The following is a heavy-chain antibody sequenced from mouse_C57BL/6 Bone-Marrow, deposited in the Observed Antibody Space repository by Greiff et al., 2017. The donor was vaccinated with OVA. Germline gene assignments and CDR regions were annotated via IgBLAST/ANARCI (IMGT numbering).Heavy chain of an antibody. V-gene: IGHV14-2*01. J-gene: IGHJ4*01. Sequence: VQLKESGAELVKPGASVKLSCTASGFNIKDYYMHWVKQRTEQGLEWIGRSDPEDGETKYAPKFQGKATITADTSSNTAYLQLSSLTSEDTAVYYCAIYDGYYFYAMDYWGQGTSVTVSS. CDR2: SDPEDGET. CDR1: GFNIKDYY. CDR3: AIYDGYYFYAMDY. D-gene: IGHD2-3*01.